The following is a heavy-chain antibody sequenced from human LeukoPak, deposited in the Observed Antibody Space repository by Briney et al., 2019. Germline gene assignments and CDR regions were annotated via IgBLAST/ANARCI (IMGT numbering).Heavy chain of an antibody. CDR1: GYTFPGYY. Sequence: GASVKVSCKASGYTFPGYYMHWVRQAPGQGLEWMGRINPNSGGTNYAQKFQGRVTMTRDTSISTAYMELSRLRSDDTAVYYCAREGRRGRYCSGGSCWFDPWGQGTLVTVSS. J-gene: IGHJ5*02. CDR3: AREGRRGRYCSGGSCWFDP. CDR2: INPNSGGT. V-gene: IGHV1-2*06. D-gene: IGHD2-15*01.